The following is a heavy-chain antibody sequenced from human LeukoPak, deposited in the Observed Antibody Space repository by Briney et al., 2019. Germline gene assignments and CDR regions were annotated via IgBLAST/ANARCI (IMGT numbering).Heavy chain of an antibody. Sequence: PGESLKISCNGYGYSFTGNWIGWVRQMPGKGLEWMGIIYPGDSDTIYSPSFQGQVTISADKSISTAFLQWSSLKASDTAMYYCVRPGTTGTTIWGQGTLVTVSS. J-gene: IGHJ4*02. CDR3: VRPGTTGTTI. CDR2: IYPGDSDT. D-gene: IGHD1-1*01. V-gene: IGHV5-51*01. CDR1: GYSFTGNW.